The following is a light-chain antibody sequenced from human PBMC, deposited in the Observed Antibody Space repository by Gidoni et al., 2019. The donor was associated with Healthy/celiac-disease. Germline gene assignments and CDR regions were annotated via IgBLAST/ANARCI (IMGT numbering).Light chain of an antibody. Sequence: DIVLTQSPATLSLSPGERATLSCRAMQSVSSYLAWYQQKPGQAPRLLIYDASNRATGIPARFSGSGSGTDFTLTISSLEPEDFAVYYCQQRSNWPPNTFGQGTKLEIK. J-gene: IGKJ2*01. CDR3: QQRSNWPPNT. V-gene: IGKV3-11*01. CDR1: QSVSSY. CDR2: DAS.